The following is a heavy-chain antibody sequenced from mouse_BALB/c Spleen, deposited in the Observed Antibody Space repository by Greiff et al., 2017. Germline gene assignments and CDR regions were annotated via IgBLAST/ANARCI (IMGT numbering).Heavy chain of an antibody. CDR3: TRHYYGSSYEYYAMDY. V-gene: IGHV1S81*02. CDR1: GYTFTSYY. J-gene: IGHJ4*01. CDR2: INPSNGGT. D-gene: IGHD1-1*01. Sequence: VKLMESGAELVKPGASVKLSCKASGYTFTSYYMYWVKQRPGQGLEWIGEINPSNGGTNFNEKFKSKATLTVDKSSSTAYMQLSSLTSEDSAVYYCTRHYYGSSYEYYAMDYWGQGTSVTVSS.